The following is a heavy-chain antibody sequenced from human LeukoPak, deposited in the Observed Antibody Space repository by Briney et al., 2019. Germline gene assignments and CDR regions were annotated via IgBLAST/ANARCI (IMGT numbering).Heavy chain of an antibody. CDR2: MNPNSGNT. V-gene: IGHV1-8*01. Sequence: ASVKVSCKASGYTFTSYDINWVRQATGQGLEWMGWMNPNSGNTGYAQKFQGRVTMTRNTSISTAYMELSSLRSEGTAVYYCASSYSVTYYYYYGMDVWGQGTTVAVSS. CDR3: ASSYSVTYYYYYGMDV. D-gene: IGHD1-26*01. CDR1: GYTFTSYD. J-gene: IGHJ6*02.